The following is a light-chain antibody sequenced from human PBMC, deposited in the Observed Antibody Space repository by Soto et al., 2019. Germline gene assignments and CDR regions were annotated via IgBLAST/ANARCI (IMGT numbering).Light chain of an antibody. V-gene: IGKV1-33*01. CDR3: QQYDNLPVT. Sequence: DIQMTQSPSSLPAFVGDRVTITCQASQDISTYVNWYQQKPGKTPNLLIYAASNLETRVPSRFRGSGSGTKFTLTISRLPYEDIGTYYCQQYDNLPVTFGPGTKVNVK. J-gene: IGKJ3*01. CDR2: AAS. CDR1: QDISTY.